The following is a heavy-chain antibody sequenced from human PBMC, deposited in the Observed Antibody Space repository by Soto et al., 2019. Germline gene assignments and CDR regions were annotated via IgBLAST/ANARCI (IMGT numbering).Heavy chain of an antibody. V-gene: IGHV3-21*01. Sequence: GGSLRLSCAASGFSFTTSTMTWVRQAPGKGLEWVSSIDPNSRYIFYADSVGGRFTISRDNAKSSLYLQMNSLRAEDTAMYFCAKSLPVAPFDYWVPGTLVTVSS. CDR1: GFSFTTST. D-gene: IGHD2-15*01. J-gene: IGHJ4*02. CDR2: IDPNSRYI. CDR3: AKSLPVAPFDY.